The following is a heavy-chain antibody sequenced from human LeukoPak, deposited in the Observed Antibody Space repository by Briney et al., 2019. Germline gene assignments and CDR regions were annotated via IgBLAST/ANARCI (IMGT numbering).Heavy chain of an antibody. Sequence: SGGSLRLSCAASGFTFSSYSMNWVRQAPGKGLEWVSSISSSSSYIYYADSVKGRFTISRDNAKNSLYLQMNSLRAEDTAVYYCARDHVRGVITATHPHWGQGTLVTVSS. J-gene: IGHJ4*02. D-gene: IGHD3-10*01. CDR2: ISSSSSYI. CDR3: ARDHVRGVITATHPH. CDR1: GFTFSSYS. V-gene: IGHV3-21*01.